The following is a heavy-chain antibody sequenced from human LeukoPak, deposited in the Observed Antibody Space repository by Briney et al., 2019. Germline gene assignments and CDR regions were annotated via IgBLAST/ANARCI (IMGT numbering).Heavy chain of an antibody. V-gene: IGHV4-38-2*01. Sequence: SETLSLTCAVSGYSISSGYYWGWIRPPPGKGLEWIGIIYHSGSTYSNPPLKSRVTITDDTSKTQFSPKLSSLTAADPPFSYSATEGVVGARVRDIWGEGAMVTVSS. CDR3: ATEGVVGARVRDI. J-gene: IGHJ3*02. D-gene: IGHD1-26*01. CDR2: IYHSGST. CDR1: GYSISSGYY.